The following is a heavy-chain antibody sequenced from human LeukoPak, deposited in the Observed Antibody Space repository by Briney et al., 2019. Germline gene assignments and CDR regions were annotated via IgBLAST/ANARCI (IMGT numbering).Heavy chain of an antibody. Sequence: SETLSLTCTVSVGSISSGAYYWSWIRQHPGKGLECIGYAHNSGSTYYNPPLKSRISISVDTSKNQFSLKLSSVTAADTAVYYCARDRYDSYPMDVWGQGTTVTVSS. V-gene: IGHV4-31*03. D-gene: IGHD3-3*01. J-gene: IGHJ6*02. CDR2: AHNSGST. CDR1: VGSISSGAYY. CDR3: ARDRYDSYPMDV.